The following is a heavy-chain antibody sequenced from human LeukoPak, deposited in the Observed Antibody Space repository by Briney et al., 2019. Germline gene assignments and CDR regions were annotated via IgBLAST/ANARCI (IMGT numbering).Heavy chain of an antibody. CDR1: GFTFSSYA. CDR3: ARAGYYYDSSGYYYHD. Sequence: GGSLRLSCAASGFTFSSYAMSWVRQAPGKGLEWVSAISGSGGSTYYADSVKGRFTISRGNSKNTLYLQMNSLRAEDTAVYYCARAGYYYDSSGYYYHDWGQGTLVTVSS. CDR2: ISGSGGST. J-gene: IGHJ4*02. D-gene: IGHD3-22*01. V-gene: IGHV3-23*01.